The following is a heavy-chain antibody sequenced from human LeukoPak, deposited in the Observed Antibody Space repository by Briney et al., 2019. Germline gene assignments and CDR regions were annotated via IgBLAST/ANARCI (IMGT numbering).Heavy chain of an antibody. CDR1: GFTFSSHA. CDR2: IAYDASNE. J-gene: IGHJ4*02. D-gene: IGHD1-26*01. CDR3: VGEVGPRQMNY. V-gene: IGHV3-30-3*01. Sequence: GGSLRLSCVASGFTFSSHAMHWVRQAPGKGLEWVAVIAYDASNEYYADSVKGRFTISRDNSKNTLYLQMDSLRTEDTAMYYCVGEVGPRQMNYWGQGTLVTVSS.